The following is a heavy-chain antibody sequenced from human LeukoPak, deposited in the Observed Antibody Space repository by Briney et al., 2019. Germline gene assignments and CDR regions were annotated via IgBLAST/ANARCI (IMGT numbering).Heavy chain of an antibody. CDR2: MNPNSGNT. J-gene: IGHJ3*02. CDR1: GYSFTSYD. Sequence: ASVKVSCKASGYSFTSYDINWVRQATGQGLEWMGWMNPNSGNTDYAQKFQGRVTMTRDTSTSTVYMELSSLRSEDTAVYYCARARDAFDIWGQGTMVTVSS. V-gene: IGHV1-8*02. CDR3: ARARDAFDI.